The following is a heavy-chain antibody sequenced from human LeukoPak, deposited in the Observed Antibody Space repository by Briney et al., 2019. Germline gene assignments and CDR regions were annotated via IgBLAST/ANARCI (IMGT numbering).Heavy chain of an antibody. CDR1: GGTFSSYA. CDR2: IIPILGIA. V-gene: IGHV1-69*04. CDR3: ATKYQLHPYDEGFMFAFDI. Sequence: GASVKVSCKASGGTFSSYAISWVRQAPGQGLEWMGRIIPILGIANYAQKLQGRVTMTTDTSTSTAYMELRSLRSDDTAVYYCATKYQLHPYDEGFMFAFDIWGQGTMVTVSS. D-gene: IGHD2-2*01. J-gene: IGHJ3*02.